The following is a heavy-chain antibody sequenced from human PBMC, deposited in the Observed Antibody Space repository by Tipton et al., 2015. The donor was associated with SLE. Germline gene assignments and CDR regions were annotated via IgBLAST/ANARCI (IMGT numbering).Heavy chain of an antibody. V-gene: IGHV4-59*01. D-gene: IGHD5-18*01. CDR1: GGSISSYY. CDR3: ARAVDTAMVVSWFDP. J-gene: IGHJ5*02. CDR2: IYYSGST. Sequence: TLSLTCTVSGGSISSYYWSWIWQPPGKGLEWIGYIYYSGSTNYNPSLKSRVTISVDTSKNQFSLKLSSVTAADTAVYYCARAVDTAMVVSWFDPWGQGTLVTVSS.